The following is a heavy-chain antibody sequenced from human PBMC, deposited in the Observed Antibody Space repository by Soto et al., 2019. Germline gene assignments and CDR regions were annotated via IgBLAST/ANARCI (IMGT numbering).Heavy chain of an antibody. J-gene: IGHJ6*03. CDR1: GGSFSGYY. CDR3: ARAFGRYYYYYMDV. CDR2: INHSGST. V-gene: IGHV4-34*01. D-gene: IGHD3-10*01. Sequence: SATLSLPCAVYGGSFSGYYWSWIRQPPGKGLEWIGEINHSGSTNYNPSLKSRVTISVDTSKNQFSLKLSSVTAADTAVYYCARAFGRYYYYYMDVWGKGTTVTVSS.